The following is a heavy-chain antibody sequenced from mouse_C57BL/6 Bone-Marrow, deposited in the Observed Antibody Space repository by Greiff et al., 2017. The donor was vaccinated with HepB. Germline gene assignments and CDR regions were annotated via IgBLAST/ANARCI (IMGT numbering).Heavy chain of an antibody. J-gene: IGHJ2*01. CDR2: IYPRSGNT. D-gene: IGHD1-1*01. V-gene: IGHV1-81*01. CDR3: ARTFHYYGSSYYFDY. CDR1: GYTFTSYG. Sequence: QVQLKQSGAELARPGASVKLSCKASGYTFTSYGISWVKQRTGQGLEWIGEIYPRSGNTYYNEKFKGKATLTADKSSSTAYMELRSLTSEDSAVYFCARTFHYYGSSYYFDYWGQGTTLTVSS.